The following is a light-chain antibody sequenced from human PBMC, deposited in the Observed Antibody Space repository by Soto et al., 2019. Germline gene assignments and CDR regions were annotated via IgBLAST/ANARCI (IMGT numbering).Light chain of an antibody. V-gene: IGKV3-11*01. CDR1: QSVSSY. Sequence: TVLPQSQGPLSLSPGERAPLSGRASQSVSSYLAWYQQNPGQAPRLLIYDASNRATGIPARFSGSGSGTDFTLTISSLEPEDFAVYYCQKRSNWPPWTFGQGTKVDIK. CDR3: QKRSNWPPWT. J-gene: IGKJ1*01. CDR2: DAS.